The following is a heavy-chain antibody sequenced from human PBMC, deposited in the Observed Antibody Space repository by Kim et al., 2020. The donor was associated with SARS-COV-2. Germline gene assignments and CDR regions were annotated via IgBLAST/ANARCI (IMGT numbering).Heavy chain of an antibody. CDR1: GFTVSSNY. V-gene: IGHV3-66*02. D-gene: IGHD6-13*01. J-gene: IGHJ3*02. CDR2: IYSGGST. CDR3: ARDPEYSSSSYAFDI. Sequence: GGSLRLSCAASGFTVSSNYMSWVRQAPGKGLEWVSVIYSGGSTYYADSVKGRFTISRDNYKNTLYLQMNSLRAEDTAVYYCARDPEYSSSSYAFDIWGQGTMVTVSS.